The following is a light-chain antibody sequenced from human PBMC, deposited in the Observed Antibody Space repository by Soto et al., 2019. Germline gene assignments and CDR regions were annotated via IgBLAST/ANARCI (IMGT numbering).Light chain of an antibody. CDR3: QQRSNWPPVT. V-gene: IGKV3-11*01. CDR1: QSVSSY. J-gene: IGKJ4*01. Sequence: EIVLTQSPATLSLSPGERATLSCRASQSVSSYLAWYQQKPGQAPRLLIYDASNWATGIPARFSGSGSGTDFTRIISSLEPEDFAMYYCQQRSNWPPVTFVGGIKVEIK. CDR2: DAS.